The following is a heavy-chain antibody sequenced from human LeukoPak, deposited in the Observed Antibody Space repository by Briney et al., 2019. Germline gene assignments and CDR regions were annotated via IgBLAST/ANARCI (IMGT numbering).Heavy chain of an antibody. CDR1: GGSISSYY. CDR2: IYYSGST. Sequence: PSETLSLTCTVSGGSISSYYWSWIRQPPGEGLEWIGYIYYSGSTNYNPSLKSRVTISVDTSKNQFSLKLSSVTAANTAVYYCARSPGITIFGVVITNNWFDPWGQGTLVTVSS. J-gene: IGHJ5*02. V-gene: IGHV4-59*01. D-gene: IGHD3-3*01. CDR3: ARSPGITIFGVVITNNWFDP.